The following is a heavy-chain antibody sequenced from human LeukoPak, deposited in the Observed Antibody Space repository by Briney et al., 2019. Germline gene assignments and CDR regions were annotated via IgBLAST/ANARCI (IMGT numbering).Heavy chain of an antibody. CDR3: ASRSSGSFDAFDI. J-gene: IGHJ3*02. CDR1: GYSFTSYW. V-gene: IGHV5-51*01. D-gene: IGHD6-19*01. CDR2: IYPGDSDT. Sequence: GASLKISCKGSGYSFTSYWIGWVRPLPGKGLEWMGIIYPGDSDTRYSPYFQGQVTISADKSISTAYLQWSSLKASDTAMYYCASRSSGSFDAFDIWGQGTMVTVSS.